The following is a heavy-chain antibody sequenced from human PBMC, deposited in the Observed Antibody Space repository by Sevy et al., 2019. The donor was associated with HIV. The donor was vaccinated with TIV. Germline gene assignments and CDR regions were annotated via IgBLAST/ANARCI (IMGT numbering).Heavy chain of an antibody. Sequence: SETLSLTCTVSGGSITSLYWNWIRQPPGKGLEWIANIYYNGHINYNPSLKSRVTLSLDTSKNQFSLRLSSVTAADTGKVYWGGGNAGGKGQPWGQGTLVTVSS. CDR1: GGSITSLY. V-gene: IGHV4-59*08. D-gene: IGHD3-16*01. J-gene: IGHJ5*02. CDR2: IYYNGHI. CDR3: GGGNAGGKGQP.